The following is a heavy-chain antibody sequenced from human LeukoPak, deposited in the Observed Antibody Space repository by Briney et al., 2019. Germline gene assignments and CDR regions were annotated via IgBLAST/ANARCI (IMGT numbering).Heavy chain of an antibody. J-gene: IGHJ4*02. CDR1: GGSISSGGYP. CDR2: IYHSGST. V-gene: IGHV4-30-2*01. Sequence: KSSETLSLTCAVSGGSISSGGYPWSWLRQPPGKGLEWIGYIYHSGSTYYNPSLKSRVTISVDRSKNQFSLKLSSVTAADTAVYYCARGDSGYSQIDYWGQGTLVTVSS. CDR3: ARGDSGYSQIDY. D-gene: IGHD3-22*01.